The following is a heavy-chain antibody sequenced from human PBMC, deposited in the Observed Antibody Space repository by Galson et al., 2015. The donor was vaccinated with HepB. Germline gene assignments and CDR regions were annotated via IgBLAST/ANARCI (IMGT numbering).Heavy chain of an antibody. CDR1: GFTFSSYA. CDR2: ISASGGST. D-gene: IGHD2/OR15-2a*01. J-gene: IGHJ3*02. Sequence: SLRLSCAASGFTFSSYAMSWVRQAPGKGLEWVSGISASGGSTYNADSVKGRFIISRDSSKDTLYLQMSSLRDEDTAVYYCVRVKGIYGAFDIWGQGTMVTVSS. CDR3: VRVKGIYGAFDI. V-gene: IGHV3-23*01.